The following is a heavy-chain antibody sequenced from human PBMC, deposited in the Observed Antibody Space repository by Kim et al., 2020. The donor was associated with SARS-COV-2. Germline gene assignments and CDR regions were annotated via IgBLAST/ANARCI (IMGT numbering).Heavy chain of an antibody. CDR2: ISSSSSYI. Sequence: GGSLRLSCAASGFTFSSYSMNWVRQAPGKGLEWVSSISSSSSYIYYADSVKGRFTISRDNAKNSLYLQMNSLRAEDTAVYYCARDNGRVGWGYSYGFVWYFDLWGRGTLVTVSS. V-gene: IGHV3-21*01. D-gene: IGHD5-18*01. J-gene: IGHJ2*01. CDR1: GFTFSSYS. CDR3: ARDNGRVGWGYSYGFVWYFDL.